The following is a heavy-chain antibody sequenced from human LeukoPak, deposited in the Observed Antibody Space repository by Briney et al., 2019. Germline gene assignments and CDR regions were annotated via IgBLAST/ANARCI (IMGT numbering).Heavy chain of an antibody. D-gene: IGHD5-18*01. V-gene: IGHV1-18*01. CDR1: GYTFTSYG. J-gene: IGHJ5*02. CDR3: ARVFRSYGYLRGWFDP. Sequence: ASVKVSCKASGYTFTSYGISWVRQAPGQGLEWMGWISAYNGNTNYAQKLQGRVTMTTNTSTSTAYMELRSLRSDDTAVYYCARVFRSYGYLRGWFDPWGQGTLVTVSS. CDR2: ISAYNGNT.